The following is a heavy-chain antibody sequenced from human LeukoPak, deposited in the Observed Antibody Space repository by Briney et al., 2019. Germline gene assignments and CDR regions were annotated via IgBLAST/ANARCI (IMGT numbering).Heavy chain of an antibody. J-gene: IGHJ3*02. CDR2: ISAYNGNT. CDR1: GYTFTSYG. D-gene: IGHD3-16*01. Sequence: ASVTVSCKASGYTFTSYGISWVRQAPGQGLEWMGWISAYNGNTNYAQKPQGRVTMTTDTSTSTAYMELRSLRSDDTAVYYCARDGTEIGLLWEGDIWGQGTMVTVSS. CDR3: ARDGTEIGLLWEGDI. V-gene: IGHV1-18*01.